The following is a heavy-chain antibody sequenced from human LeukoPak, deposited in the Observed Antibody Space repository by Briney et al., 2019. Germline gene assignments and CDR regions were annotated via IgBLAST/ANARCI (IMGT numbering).Heavy chain of an antibody. CDR3: ARGGGLDV. J-gene: IGHJ6*02. D-gene: IGHD3-16*01. V-gene: IGHV3-7*03. Sequence: HPGGSLRLSCAASGFTFSSYWMNWARKAPGKGLEGVASINHNGNVNYYVDSVEGRFTISRDNAKNSLYLQMSTLRAEDTAVYFCARGGGLDVWGQGATVTVSS. CDR1: GFTFSSYW. CDR2: INHNGNVN.